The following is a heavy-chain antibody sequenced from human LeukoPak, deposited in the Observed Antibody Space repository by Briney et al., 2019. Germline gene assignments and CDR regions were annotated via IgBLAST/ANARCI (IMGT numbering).Heavy chain of an antibody. CDR3: AKDRTVGASYWYFDL. D-gene: IGHD1-26*01. Sequence: PGGSLRLSCAASGFTFSSHAMSWVRQAPGKGLEWVSTISGSGSSTYYADSVKGRFTISRDNSKSTLYLQMNTLRAEDTAIYYCAKDRTVGASYWYFDLWGRGTLVTVSS. CDR1: GFTFSSHA. CDR2: ISGSGSST. J-gene: IGHJ2*01. V-gene: IGHV3-23*01.